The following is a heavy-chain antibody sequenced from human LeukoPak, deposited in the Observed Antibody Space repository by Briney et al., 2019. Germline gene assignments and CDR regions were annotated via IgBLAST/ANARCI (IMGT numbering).Heavy chain of an antibody. CDR1: GVSFSTYY. J-gene: IGHJ4*03. V-gene: IGHV4-34*01. D-gene: IGHD1-1*01. CDR3: ARGPTISETGYFDY. Sequence: PSETLSLTCAVYGVSFSTYYWSWIRQSPGKGLEWIAEINHRGDTNYNPSVKSRVTISVDTSKNPFSLKVRSLTAADTAVYYCARGPTISETGYFDYGGQGTRVTVSS. CDR2: INHRGDT.